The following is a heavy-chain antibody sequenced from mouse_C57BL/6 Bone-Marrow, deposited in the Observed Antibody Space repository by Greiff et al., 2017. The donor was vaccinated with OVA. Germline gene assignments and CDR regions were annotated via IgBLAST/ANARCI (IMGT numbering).Heavy chain of an antibody. CDR2: ISNLAYSI. CDR1: GFTFSDYG. Sequence: EVQLQQSGGGLVQPGGSLKLSCAASGFTFSDYGMAWVRPAPRKGPEWVAFISNLAYSIYYADTVTGRFTISRENAKNTLYLEMSSLRSEDTAMYYCARHEYYAMDYWGQGTPVTVSS. J-gene: IGHJ4*01. V-gene: IGHV5-15*01. CDR3: ARHEYYAMDY.